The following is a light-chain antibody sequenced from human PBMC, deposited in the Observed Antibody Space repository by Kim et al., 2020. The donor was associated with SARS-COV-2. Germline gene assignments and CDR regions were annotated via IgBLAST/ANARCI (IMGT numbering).Light chain of an antibody. CDR2: GAS. CDR3: QQYDNWPTWT. V-gene: IGKV3-15*01. Sequence: SQGERATPSCTASQSIGNNVAWYQQKPGQTPRLFIYGASIRASGIPARFSGSGSGTEVTLTSSSLQSEDFAVYSWQQYDNWPTWTFGQGTKVDIK. J-gene: IGKJ1*01. CDR1: QSIGNN.